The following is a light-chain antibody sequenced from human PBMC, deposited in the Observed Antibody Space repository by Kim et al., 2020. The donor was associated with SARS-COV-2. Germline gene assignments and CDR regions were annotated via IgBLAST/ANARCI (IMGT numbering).Light chain of an antibody. CDR2: GTT. Sequence: FSPGERTTPPCRGRQGFSNYHLAWYQHKPGQAPRLLICGTTRRATGNPERFSGSGSGTDFTLTISRLEPEDFAVYYCQQYGSSPYNFGQGTKLEI. J-gene: IGKJ2*01. V-gene: IGKV3-20*01. CDR1: QGFSNYH. CDR3: QQYGSSPYN.